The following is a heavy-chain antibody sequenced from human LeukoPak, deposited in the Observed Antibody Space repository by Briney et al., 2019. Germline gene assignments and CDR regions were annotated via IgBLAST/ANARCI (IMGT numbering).Heavy chain of an antibody. V-gene: IGHV1-69*13. CDR3: ANDSGYDGALPDYYMDV. CDR1: GGTFSSYA. CDR2: IIPIFGTA. Sequence: GASVKVSCKASGGTFSSYAISWVRQAPGQGLEWMGGIIPIFGTANYAQKFQGRVTITADESTSTAYMELSSLRSEDTAVYYCANDSGYDGALPDYYMDVWGKGTTVTISS. J-gene: IGHJ6*03. D-gene: IGHD5-12*01.